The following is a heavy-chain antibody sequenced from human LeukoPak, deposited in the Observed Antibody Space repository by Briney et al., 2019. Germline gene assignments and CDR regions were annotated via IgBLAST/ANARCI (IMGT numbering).Heavy chain of an antibody. CDR3: STWGVGAPDY. Sequence: GGSLRLSCAASGFTFSNTWMTWVRQAPGKGLEWVGRIKSKSNGGTTDYAAPVKGRFTIPRDDSKNALYLQMSSLQMEDTAVYYCSTWGVGAPDYWGQGTLVTVSS. D-gene: IGHD1-26*01. J-gene: IGHJ4*02. V-gene: IGHV3-15*01. CDR2: IKSKSNGGTT. CDR1: GFTFSNTW.